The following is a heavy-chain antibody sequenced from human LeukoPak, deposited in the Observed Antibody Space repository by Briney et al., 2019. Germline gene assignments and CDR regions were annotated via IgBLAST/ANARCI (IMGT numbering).Heavy chain of an antibody. CDR1: GFTVSSNY. D-gene: IGHD3-22*01. Sequence: PGGSLRLSCAASGFTVSSNYMSWVRQAPGKGLEWVSVIYSGGGTYYADSVRGRFTISRDTSKNTLYFQMNSLRVEDTAVYYCARVDYYDSNGSFDCWGQGTLVTVSS. V-gene: IGHV3-53*01. CDR3: ARVDYYDSNGSFDC. J-gene: IGHJ4*02. CDR2: IYSGGGT.